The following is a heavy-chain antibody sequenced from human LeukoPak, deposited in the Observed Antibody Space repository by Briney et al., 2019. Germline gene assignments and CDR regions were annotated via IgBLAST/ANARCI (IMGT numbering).Heavy chain of an antibody. CDR2: IYYSWST. D-gene: IGHD3-10*01. CDR3: ARTSRHYYDSGSKLTPWPADMDV. CDR1: GGSISNYY. V-gene: IGHV4-59*01. Sequence: PSETLSPTCTVSGGSISNYYWSWIRQPPGKGLEWIGYIYYSWSTNYNPSLKSRVTISVDTSKNQFSLKLSSVTAADTALYYCARTSRHYYDSGSKLTPWPADMDVWGQGTTVTVSS. J-gene: IGHJ6*02.